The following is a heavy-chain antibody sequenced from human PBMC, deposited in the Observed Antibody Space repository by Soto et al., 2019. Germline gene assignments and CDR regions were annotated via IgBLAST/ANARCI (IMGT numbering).Heavy chain of an antibody. V-gene: IGHV4-31*03. J-gene: IGHJ1*01. D-gene: IGHD6-13*01. Sequence: SETLSLTCTVSGGSISSGGYYWSWIRQHPGKGLEWIGYIYYSGSTYYNPSLKSRVTISVDTSKNQFSLKLSSVTAADTAVYYCARVYSSPPETKYFQHWGQGTLVTSP. CDR2: IYYSGST. CDR3: ARVYSSPPETKYFQH. CDR1: GGSISSGGYY.